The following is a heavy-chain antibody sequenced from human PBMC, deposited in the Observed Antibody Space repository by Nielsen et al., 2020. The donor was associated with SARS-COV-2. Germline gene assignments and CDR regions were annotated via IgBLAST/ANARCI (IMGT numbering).Heavy chain of an antibody. J-gene: IGHJ3*02. V-gene: IGHV4-31*02. Sequence: WIRQPPGKGLEWIGYIYYSGSTYYNPSLKSRVTISVDTSKNQFSLKLSSVTAADTAVYYCARDYCSSTSCYDAFDIWGQGTMVTVSS. CDR2: IYYSGST. CDR3: ARDYCSSTSCYDAFDI. D-gene: IGHD2-2*01.